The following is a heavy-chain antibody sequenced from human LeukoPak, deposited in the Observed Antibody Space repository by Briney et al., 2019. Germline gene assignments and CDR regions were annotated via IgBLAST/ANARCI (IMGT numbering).Heavy chain of an antibody. CDR1: SGSISSFY. D-gene: IGHD1-1*01. J-gene: IGHJ4*02. Sequence: SETLSLTCTVSSGSISSFYWTWIRQPPGKGLEWIGYSYYTGDTNYNPSLKSRVTISVDTYNNQFSPKLTSVTAADTAVYFCTRGLGYNWNDPFDSWGQGTLVTVSS. CDR3: TRGLGYNWNDPFDS. V-gene: IGHV4-59*01. CDR2: SYYTGDT.